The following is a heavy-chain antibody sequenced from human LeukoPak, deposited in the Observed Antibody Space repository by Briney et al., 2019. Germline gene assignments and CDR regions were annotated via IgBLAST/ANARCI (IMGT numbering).Heavy chain of an antibody. V-gene: IGHV3-74*01. D-gene: IGHD5-24*01. CDR2: IDADGGSI. J-gene: IGHJ4*02. Sequence: GGSLRLSCAASGITISSYWMHWVRQAPGKGLVWVSRIDADGGSISYADSVKGRFTISRDNAKNTLYLQMNSLRAEDTAVCYCARGGEGYSPLSYWGQGTLVSVSS. CDR1: GITISSYW. CDR3: ARGGEGYSPLSY.